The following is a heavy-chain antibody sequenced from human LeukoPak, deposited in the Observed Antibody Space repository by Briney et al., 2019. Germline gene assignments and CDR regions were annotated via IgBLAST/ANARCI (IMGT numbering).Heavy chain of an antibody. CDR1: GGSISSSSYY. CDR2: IYYSGST. CDR3: ARHVGNGGYYFDY. D-gene: IGHD2-15*01. V-gene: IGHV4-39*01. J-gene: IGHJ4*02. Sequence: SQTLSLTCTVSGGSISSSSYYWGWIRQPPGKGLEWIGSIYYSGSTYYNPSLKSRVTISVDTSKNQFSLKLSSVTAADTAVYYCARHVGNGGYYFDYWGQGTLVTVSS.